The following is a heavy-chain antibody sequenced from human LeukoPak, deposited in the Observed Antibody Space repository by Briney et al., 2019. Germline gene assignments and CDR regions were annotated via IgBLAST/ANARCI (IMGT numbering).Heavy chain of an antibody. Sequence: GALRLSCAASGFTFSSYAMSWVRQAPGKGLEWVSAISGSGGSTYYADSVKGRFTISRDNSKNTLYLQMNSLRAEDTAVYYCAKDHCSSTSCYSWIDDAFDIWGQGTMVTVSS. CDR2: ISGSGGST. CDR1: GFTFSSYA. D-gene: IGHD2-2*02. J-gene: IGHJ3*02. CDR3: AKDHCSSTSCYSWIDDAFDI. V-gene: IGHV3-23*01.